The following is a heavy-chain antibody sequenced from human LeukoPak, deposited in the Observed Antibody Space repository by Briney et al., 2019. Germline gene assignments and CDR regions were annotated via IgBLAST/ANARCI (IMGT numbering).Heavy chain of an antibody. Sequence: GGSLRLSCAASGFTFSSYEMNWVRQAPGKGLEWVSYISSSDSNVYYADSVEGRFTISRDNAKNSLYLQMNSLRAEDTAIYHCARDSIDQLYYYLDSWGQGTLVTVSS. J-gene: IGHJ4*02. CDR2: ISSSDSNV. V-gene: IGHV3-48*03. CDR1: GFTFSSYE. CDR3: ARDSIDQLYYYLDS. D-gene: IGHD3-10*01.